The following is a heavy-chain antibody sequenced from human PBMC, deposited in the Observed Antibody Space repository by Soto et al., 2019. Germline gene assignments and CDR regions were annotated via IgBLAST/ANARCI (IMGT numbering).Heavy chain of an antibody. CDR1: GYTFTSYT. D-gene: IGHD6-19*01. CDR3: ASSYSNGWYHYGMDV. Sequence: QVQLVQSGAEVKKPGASVKVSCKASGYTFTSYTMHWVRQAPGQRLEWMGWINAGNGNTKYSQKFQGRVTITMDTSASTAYMELSSLRSEDTAVYYCASSYSNGWYHYGMDVWGQGTTVTVSS. V-gene: IGHV1-3*01. CDR2: INAGNGNT. J-gene: IGHJ6*02.